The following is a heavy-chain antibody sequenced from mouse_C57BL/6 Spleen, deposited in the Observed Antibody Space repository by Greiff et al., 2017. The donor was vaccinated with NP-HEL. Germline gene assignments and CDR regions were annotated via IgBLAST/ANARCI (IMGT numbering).Heavy chain of an antibody. V-gene: IGHV14-2*01. Sequence: VQLQQSGAELVKPGASVKLSCTASGFNIKDYYMHWVKQRTEQGLEWIGSIDPEDGGTKYAQKFQGKATITADTSSNTAYLQLSSLTSEDTAVYYCASSTHFYYFDYWGQGTTLTVSS. CDR1: GFNIKDYY. D-gene: IGHD2-1*01. CDR2: IDPEDGGT. CDR3: ASSTHFYYFDY. J-gene: IGHJ2*01.